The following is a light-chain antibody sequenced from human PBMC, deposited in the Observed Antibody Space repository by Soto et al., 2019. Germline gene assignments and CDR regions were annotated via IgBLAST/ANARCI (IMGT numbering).Light chain of an antibody. CDR3: SSYADSSTVV. V-gene: IGLV2-14*03. J-gene: IGLJ2*01. CDR1: SSDVGGHNY. CDR2: NVD. Sequence: QSALTQVASVSASPGQSITISCTGTSSDVGGHNYVSWYQQHPGNAPKLMIYNVDYRPSGVSNRFSGSKSGNTASLTISGLQADYEAYYYFSSYADSSTVVVGGGTKLTVL.